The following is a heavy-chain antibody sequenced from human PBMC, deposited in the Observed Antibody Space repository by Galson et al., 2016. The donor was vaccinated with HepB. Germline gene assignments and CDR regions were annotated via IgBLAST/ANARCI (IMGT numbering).Heavy chain of an antibody. J-gene: IGHJ4*02. CDR3: ARFGTEITPGGPFDS. D-gene: IGHD4-23*01. Sequence: PALVKPTQTLTLTCTFSGFSLSTSGVGVGWIRQPPGRALEWLALIFWNDDKRYSPSLKSRLTITKDTSKNHVVLTVTNMDPVDTATYYCARFGTEITPGGPFDSWGQGT. CDR2: IFWNDDK. V-gene: IGHV2-5*01. CDR1: GFSLSTSGVG.